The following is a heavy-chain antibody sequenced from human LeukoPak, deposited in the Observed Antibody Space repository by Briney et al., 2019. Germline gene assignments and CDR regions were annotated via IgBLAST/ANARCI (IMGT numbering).Heavy chain of an antibody. CDR1: GGSFSGYY. V-gene: IGHV4-34*01. CDR2: INHSGST. Sequence: SETLSLTCAVYGGSFSGYYWSWIRQPPGKGLEWIGEINHSGSTNYNPSLKSRVTISVDTSKNQFSLKLSSVTAADTAVYYCARGRLGSSRRGNWFDPWGQGTLVTVSP. CDR3: ARGRLGSSRRGNWFDP. D-gene: IGHD2-2*01. J-gene: IGHJ5*02.